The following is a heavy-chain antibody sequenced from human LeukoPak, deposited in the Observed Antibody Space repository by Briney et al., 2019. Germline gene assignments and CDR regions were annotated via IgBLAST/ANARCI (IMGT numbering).Heavy chain of an antibody. CDR3: ATPVPHGSDPSLYYYYMDV. CDR2: IYSSGST. CDR1: GGSISSYY. V-gene: IGHV4-4*07. D-gene: IGHD3-10*01. Sequence: TSETLSLTCTVSGGSISSYYWSWIRQPAGKGLEWIGRIYSSGSTTYNPSLKSRVTISADTSKKQFSLKLRSVTAADTAVYYCATPVPHGSDPSLYYYYMDVWGKGTTVTISS. J-gene: IGHJ6*03.